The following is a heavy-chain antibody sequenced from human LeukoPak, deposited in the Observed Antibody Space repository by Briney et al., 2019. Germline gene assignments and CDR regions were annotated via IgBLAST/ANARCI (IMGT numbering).Heavy chain of an antibody. CDR2: ITASGGST. CDR1: GFPFSSYP. D-gene: IGHD2-2*01. Sequence: HPGGSLRLSCAGSGFPFSSYPISWVRQPPGKGLEWVSAITASGGSTYYADSVKGRFTISRDNSKNTLYLQMNSLRAEDTAVYYCAKDLIGLRVLRAAATFDYWGQGTLVTVSS. J-gene: IGHJ4*02. V-gene: IGHV3-23*01. CDR3: AKDLIGLRVLRAAATFDY.